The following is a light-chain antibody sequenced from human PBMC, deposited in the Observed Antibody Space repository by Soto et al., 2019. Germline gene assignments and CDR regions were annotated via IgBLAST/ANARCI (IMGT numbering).Light chain of an antibody. CDR1: QSLIHSNGNTY. J-gene: IGKJ5*01. Sequence: IVMTQTPLSSPVPLGQPASISCRSSQSLIHSNGNTYLSWLHQRPGQPPRLLIYHISSRWSGVPDRFSGRGSGTDFTLDISRVEAEDVGVYYCMQGTHWPITFGQGTRLEIK. CDR3: MQGTHWPIT. V-gene: IGKV2-24*01. CDR2: HIS.